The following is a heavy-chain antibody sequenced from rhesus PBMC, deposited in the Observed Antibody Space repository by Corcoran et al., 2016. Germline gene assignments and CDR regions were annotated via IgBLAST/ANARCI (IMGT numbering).Heavy chain of an antibody. V-gene: IGHV1-200*01. CDR2: INPSNGNP. J-gene: IGHJ5-2*02. Sequence: QVQLVQSGAEVKKPGASVKLSCKASGYTFTSYRINWGRQAPGQGLGWMGWINPSNGNPCYAQKFQGRVTMTKDTSTSTAYMELGSLRSEDTAVYYCARHSGSYNSLDVWGRGVLVTVSS. CDR1: GYTFTSYR. CDR3: ARHSGSYNSLDV. D-gene: IGHD6-25*01.